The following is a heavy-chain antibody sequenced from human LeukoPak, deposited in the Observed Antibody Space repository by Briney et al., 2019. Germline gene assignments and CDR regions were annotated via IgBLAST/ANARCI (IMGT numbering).Heavy chain of an antibody. CDR1: GYTFKSFG. J-gene: IGHJ6*02. CDR2: ISGHDGST. Sequence: GASVKVSCKASGYTFKSFGITWVRQAPGQGLEWMGWISGHDGSTKYAENFQGRISMTSDTSSTTVYMELRSLRSDDTAVYYCAREHDNRVPYYCGMDVWGQGTTVTVSS. V-gene: IGHV1-18*04. CDR3: AREHDNRVPYYCGMDV. D-gene: IGHD3-22*01.